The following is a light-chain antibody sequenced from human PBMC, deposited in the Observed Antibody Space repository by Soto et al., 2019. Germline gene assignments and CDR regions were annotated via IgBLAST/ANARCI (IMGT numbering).Light chain of an antibody. CDR2: EVN. CDR1: SSDVGDYNY. Sequence: QCSLTLPASVSGSPGQSITISCTGASSDVGDYNYVSWYQHHPGKAPKLLIYEVNNRPSGVSDRFSGSKSGNVASLTISWLQAEDEADYYCSSYTSSSTYVFGTGTKVTVL. CDR3: SSYTSSSTYV. J-gene: IGLJ1*01. V-gene: IGLV2-14*01.